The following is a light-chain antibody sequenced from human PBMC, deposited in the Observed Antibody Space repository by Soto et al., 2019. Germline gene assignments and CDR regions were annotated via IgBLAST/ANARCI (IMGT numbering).Light chain of an antibody. V-gene: IGKV3-15*01. CDR2: GAS. Sequence: EVVMTQSPATLSVSPGERATLSRRASESVSSNLAWYQQRPGQAPRLVIYGASTRATGIPDRFSGGGSGTEFTLTISSLQSEDFAVYYCRQYNSWPPITFGQGTKVDIK. CDR3: RQYNSWPPIT. CDR1: ESVSSN. J-gene: IGKJ1*01.